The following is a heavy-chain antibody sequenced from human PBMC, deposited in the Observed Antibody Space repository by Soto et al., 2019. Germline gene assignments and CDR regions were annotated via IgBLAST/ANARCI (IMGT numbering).Heavy chain of an antibody. CDR3: AKEGAYMVPQPYFDY. V-gene: IGHV3-53*04. J-gene: IGHJ4*02. Sequence: GGSLRLSCAASGFTVSSNYMSWVRQAPGKGLEWVSVIYSGGSTYYADSVKGRFTISRHNSKNTLYLQMNSLRAEDTAVYYYAKEGAYMVPQPYFDYWGQGT. CDR1: GFTVSSNY. CDR2: IYSGGST. D-gene: IGHD2-21*01.